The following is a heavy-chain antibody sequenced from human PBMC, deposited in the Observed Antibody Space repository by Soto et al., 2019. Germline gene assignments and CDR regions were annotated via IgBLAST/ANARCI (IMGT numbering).Heavy chain of an antibody. V-gene: IGHV4-34*01. CDR1: GGSFSGYY. Sequence: QVQLQQWGAGLLKPSETLSLTCAVYGGSFSGYYWSWIRQPPGKGLEWIGEINHSGSTNYNPSLKSRVTISVDTSKNQFSLKLSSVTAADTAVYYCARTPYYGSGSYYNYVPQIHNWFDPWGQGTLVTVSS. J-gene: IGHJ5*02. CDR3: ARTPYYGSGSYYNYVPQIHNWFDP. CDR2: INHSGST. D-gene: IGHD3-10*01.